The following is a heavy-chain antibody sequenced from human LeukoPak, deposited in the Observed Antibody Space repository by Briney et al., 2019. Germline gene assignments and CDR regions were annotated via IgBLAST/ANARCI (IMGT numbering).Heavy chain of an antibody. D-gene: IGHD5-24*01. J-gene: IGHJ4*02. CDR1: GASMSSFY. CDR3: SREGRWLQLGFDY. CDR2: IYSSGST. V-gene: IGHV4-59*01. Sequence: RSSETLSLTCTVSGASMSSFYWSWIRRSPGKGLEWIGYIYSSGSTNYNPSLKSRVTISVDTSKSQFSLKLSSVTAADTAVYFCSREGRWLQLGFDYWGRGTLVTVSS.